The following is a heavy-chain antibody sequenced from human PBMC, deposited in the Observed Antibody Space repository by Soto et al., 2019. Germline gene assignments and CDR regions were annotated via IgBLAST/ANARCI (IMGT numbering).Heavy chain of an antibody. CDR1: GYTFTGYY. V-gene: IGHV1-2*04. CDR2: INPNSGGT. Sequence: ASVKVSCKASGYTFTGYYMHWVRQAPGQGLEWMGWINPNSGGTNYAQNFQGWVTMTRDTSISTAYMELSRLRSDDTAVYYCARGEDPPSSNYYYYYGMDVWGQGTTVTVSS. CDR3: ARGEDPPSSNYYYYYGMDV. J-gene: IGHJ6*02.